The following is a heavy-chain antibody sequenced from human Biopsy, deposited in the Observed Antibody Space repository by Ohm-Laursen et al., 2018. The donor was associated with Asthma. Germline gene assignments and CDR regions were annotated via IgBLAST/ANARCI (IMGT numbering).Heavy chain of an antibody. CDR1: GLSFRHFA. J-gene: IGHJ3*02. Sequence: SLRLSCAASGLSFRHFAIHWVRQAPGKGLEWVGVISKDASTQDYADSVKGRFTMARDNSKNTLDLQMNSLREEDTAVYYCVRDGTDDAFDIWGQGTVVSVSS. CDR2: ISKDASTQ. CDR3: VRDGTDDAFDI. V-gene: IGHV3-30*01. D-gene: IGHD1-1*01.